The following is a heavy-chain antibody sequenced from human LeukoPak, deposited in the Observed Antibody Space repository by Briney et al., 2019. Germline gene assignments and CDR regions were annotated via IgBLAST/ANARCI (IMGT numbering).Heavy chain of an antibody. V-gene: IGHV1-2*02. J-gene: IGHJ4*02. CDR1: GYTFTDYY. CDR3: ATYGSGSYYQFDY. CDR2: IDPNRGGT. D-gene: IGHD3-10*01. Sequence: ASVKVSCKASGYTFTDYYMHWVRQAPGQGLEWLGWIDPNRGGTNYAQKFQGRVTMTRDTSISTAYMELSRLRSDDTAVYYCATYGSGSYYQFDYWGQGTLVTVSS.